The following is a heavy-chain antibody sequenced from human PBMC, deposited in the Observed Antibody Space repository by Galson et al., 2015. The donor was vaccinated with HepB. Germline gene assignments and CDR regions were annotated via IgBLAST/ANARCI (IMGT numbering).Heavy chain of an antibody. CDR2: IIPIFGTA. Sequence: SVKVSCKASGGTFSTYAISWVRQAPGQGLEWMGGIIPIFGTANYAQMFQGRVTITADESTSTAYMELSRLRSEDTAVYYCARGAEFGRMKPPYYFDYWGQGTLVTVSS. CDR3: ARGAEFGRMKPPYYFDY. V-gene: IGHV1-69*13. J-gene: IGHJ4*02. CDR1: GGTFSTYA. D-gene: IGHD3-16*01.